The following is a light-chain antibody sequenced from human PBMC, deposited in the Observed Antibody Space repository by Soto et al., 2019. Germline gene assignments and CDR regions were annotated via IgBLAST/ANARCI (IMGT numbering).Light chain of an antibody. CDR1: QSVTVNS. V-gene: IGKV3-20*01. Sequence: EILLTQSPSTLSLSPVEGVTLSCMASQSVTVNSLAWYQQKPGQAPRLLIYAASTRAAAVPDRFTGSGSGTDFALTISRLEPEDFAVYYCQQYGNSPITFGQGTRLEIK. CDR3: QQYGNSPIT. J-gene: IGKJ5*01. CDR2: AAS.